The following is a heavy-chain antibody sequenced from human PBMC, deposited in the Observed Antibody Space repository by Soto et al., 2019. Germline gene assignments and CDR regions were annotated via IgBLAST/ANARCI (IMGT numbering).Heavy chain of an antibody. CDR1: GFIFSSYS. CDR2: ISSSSTYI. Sequence: SLRLSCAASGFIFSSYSMSWVRQAPGKGLEWVSSISSSSTYIYYTDSVKGRFTISRDNAKNSLYLQMNSLRAEDTAVYYCARRSAGYKNDYWGQGTLVTVSS. CDR3: ARRSAGYKNDY. V-gene: IGHV3-21*01. D-gene: IGHD5-12*01. J-gene: IGHJ4*02.